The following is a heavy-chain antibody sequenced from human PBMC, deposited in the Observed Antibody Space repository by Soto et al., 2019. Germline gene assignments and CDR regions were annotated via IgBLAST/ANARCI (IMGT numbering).Heavy chain of an antibody. J-gene: IGHJ5*02. CDR2: ISAGNGNT. V-gene: IGHV1-3*01. CDR1: GYTFTSYA. Sequence: ASVKVSCKASGYTFTSYAMHWVRQAPGQRLEWMGWISAGNGNTKYSQKFQGRVTITRDTSASTAYMELSSLRSEDTAVYYCARDRSHSSRPSNWFDPWGQGTLVTVSS. D-gene: IGHD6-19*01. CDR3: ARDRSHSSRPSNWFDP.